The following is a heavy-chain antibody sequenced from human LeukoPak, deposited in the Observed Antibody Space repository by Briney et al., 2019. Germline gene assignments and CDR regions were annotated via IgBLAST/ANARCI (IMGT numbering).Heavy chain of an antibody. D-gene: IGHD3-22*01. J-gene: IGHJ4*02. CDR2: IYHSGST. V-gene: IGHV4-4*02. CDR1: GGSISSSNW. CDR3: ATYYYDSSGYYSGSQTLDY. Sequence: SETLSLTCTVSGGSISSSNWWSWVRQPPGKGLEWIGEIYHSGSTNYNPSLKSRVTISVDKSKNQFSLKLSSVTAADTAVYYCATYYYDSSGYYSGSQTLDYWGQGTLVTVSS.